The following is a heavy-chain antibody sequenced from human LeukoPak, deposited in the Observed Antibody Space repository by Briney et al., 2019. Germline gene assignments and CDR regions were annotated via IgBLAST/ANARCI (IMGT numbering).Heavy chain of an antibody. J-gene: IGHJ4*02. CDR3: ARSSSSGWYYFDY. CDR2: INAGNGNT. D-gene: IGHD6-19*01. CDR1: GYTFTSYA. Sequence: GASVKVSCKASGYTFTSYAMHWVRQAPGQRLEWMGWINAGNGNTKYSQGFQGRVTITRDTSASTAYMELSSLRSKDMAVYYCARSSSSGWYYFDYWGQGTLVTVSS. V-gene: IGHV1-3*03.